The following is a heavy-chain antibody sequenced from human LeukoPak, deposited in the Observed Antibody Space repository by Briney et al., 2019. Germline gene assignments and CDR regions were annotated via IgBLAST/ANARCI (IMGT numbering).Heavy chain of an antibody. CDR2: IYYSGST. Sequence: SETLSLTCTVSSGSISSYYWSWIRQPPGKGLEWIGHIYYSGSTNYNPSLKSRVTISVDTSKNQFSLKLSSVTAADTAVYYCARGYSGNWYSGFDPWGQGTLVTVSS. V-gene: IGHV4-59*01. CDR3: ARGYSGNWYSGFDP. CDR1: SGSISSYY. D-gene: IGHD6-13*01. J-gene: IGHJ5*02.